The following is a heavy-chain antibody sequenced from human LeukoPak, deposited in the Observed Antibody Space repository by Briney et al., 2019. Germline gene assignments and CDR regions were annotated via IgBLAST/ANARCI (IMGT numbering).Heavy chain of an antibody. CDR3: ARDVSGYCSGGSCYFNAFDI. CDR1: GGSISSYY. Sequence: KTSETLSLTCTVSGGSISSYYWSRIRQPPGKGLEWIGYIYYSGSTNYNPSLKSRVTISVDTSKNQFSLKLSSVTAADTAVYYCARDVSGYCSGGSCYFNAFDIWGQGTMVTVSS. CDR2: IYYSGST. J-gene: IGHJ3*02. V-gene: IGHV4-59*01. D-gene: IGHD2-15*01.